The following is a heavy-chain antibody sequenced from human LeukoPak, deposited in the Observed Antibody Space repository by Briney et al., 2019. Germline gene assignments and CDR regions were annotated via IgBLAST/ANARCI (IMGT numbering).Heavy chain of an antibody. CDR3: ARQGGYYYYYYMDV. D-gene: IGHD3-16*01. CDR1: GYSISSGHY. CDR2: MYHSGST. V-gene: IGHV4-38-2*02. J-gene: IGHJ6*03. Sequence: SETLSLTCTVSGYSISSGHYWGWIRQPPGKGPEWIGSMYHSGSTYYNPPLKSRVTISEDTSKNQFSLKLRSVTAADTAVYYCARQGGYYYYYYMDVWGKGTTVTISS.